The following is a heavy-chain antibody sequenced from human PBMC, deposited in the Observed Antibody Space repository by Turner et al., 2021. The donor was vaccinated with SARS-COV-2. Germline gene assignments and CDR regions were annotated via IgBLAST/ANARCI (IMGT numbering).Heavy chain of an antibody. D-gene: IGHD1-26*01. J-gene: IGHJ6*02. V-gene: IGHV1-46*01. Sequence: QVQLVQSAAEVKKPGSSVKVSCKASGYTFTSYYMHWVRQAPGQGLEWVGIINPSGGSTGYAKKCQGRVTMTRDTSTSTVYMGLSSLRSEDTAVYYCARQGGSMDVWGQGTTVTVSS. CDR3: ARQGGSMDV. CDR2: INPSGGST. CDR1: GYTFTSYY.